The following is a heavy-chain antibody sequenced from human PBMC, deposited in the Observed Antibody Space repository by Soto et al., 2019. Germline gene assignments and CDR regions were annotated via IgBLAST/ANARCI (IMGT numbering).Heavy chain of an antibody. CDR1: GGTFSSYA. CDR2: IIPIFGTA. D-gene: IGHD6-13*01. Sequence: QVQLVQSGAEVKKPGSSVKVSCKASGGTFSSYAISWVRQAPGQGLEWMGGIIPIFGTANYAQKFQGRVTITADESTSTAYIELSSLRSEDTAVYYCARDRYSRSWYYFDYWGQGTLVTVS. J-gene: IGHJ4*02. CDR3: ARDRYSRSWYYFDY. V-gene: IGHV1-69*01.